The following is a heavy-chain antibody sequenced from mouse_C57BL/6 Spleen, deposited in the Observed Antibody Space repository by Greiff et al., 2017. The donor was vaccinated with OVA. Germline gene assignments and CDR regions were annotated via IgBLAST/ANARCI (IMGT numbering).Heavy chain of an antibody. J-gene: IGHJ4*01. CDR1: GYTFTSYW. D-gene: IGHD1-1*01. CDR2: IDPSDSYT. CDR3: ARLDTTVVATNYYAMDY. Sequence: QVQLQQPGAELVRPGTSVKLSCKASGYTFTSYWMHWVKQRPGQGLEWIGVIDPSDSYTNYNQKFKGKATVTVDTSSSTAYMQLSSLTSEDSAVYYCARLDTTVVATNYYAMDYWGQGTSVTVSS. V-gene: IGHV1-59*01.